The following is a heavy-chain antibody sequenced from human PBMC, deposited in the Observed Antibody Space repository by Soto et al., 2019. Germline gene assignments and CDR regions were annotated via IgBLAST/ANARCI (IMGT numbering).Heavy chain of an antibody. D-gene: IGHD5-18*01. J-gene: IGHJ6*02. Sequence: GECLKISCKGSGYSFTSYWISWVRQMPGKGLEWMGRIDPSDSYTNYSPSFQGHVTISADKSISTAYLQWSSLKASDTAMYYCANRGYSYGYDYYYYGMDVWGQGTTVTVSS. CDR2: IDPSDSYT. V-gene: IGHV5-10-1*01. CDR3: ANRGYSYGYDYYYYGMDV. CDR1: GYSFTSYW.